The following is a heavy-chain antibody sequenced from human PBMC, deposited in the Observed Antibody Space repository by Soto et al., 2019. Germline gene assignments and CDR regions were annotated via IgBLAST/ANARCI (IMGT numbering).Heavy chain of an antibody. D-gene: IGHD2-15*01. CDR3: AREGVVVAALYYSYMDV. Sequence: PGGSLRLSCASSGFTFSSYWMSWVRQAPGKGLEWVANIKQDGSEKYYVDSVKGRFTISRDNAKNSLYLQMNSLRAEDTAVYYCAREGVVVAALYYSYMDVWGKGTTVTVSS. CDR2: IKQDGSEK. V-gene: IGHV3-7*01. CDR1: GFTFSSYW. J-gene: IGHJ6*03.